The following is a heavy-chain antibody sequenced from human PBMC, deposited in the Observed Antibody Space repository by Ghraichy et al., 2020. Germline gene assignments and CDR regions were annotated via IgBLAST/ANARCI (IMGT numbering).Heavy chain of an antibody. J-gene: IGHJ2*01. CDR3: GRAGGDYGWYFDL. CDR2: IRYDGSNK. Sequence: GALRLSCAASGFTFSSYGMHWVRQAPGKGLEWVAFIRYDGSNKYYADSVKGRFTISRDNSKNTLYLQMNSLRAEDTAVYYCGRAGGDYGWYFDLWGRGTLVTVSS. CDR1: GFTFSSYG. D-gene: IGHD2-21*02. V-gene: IGHV3-30*02.